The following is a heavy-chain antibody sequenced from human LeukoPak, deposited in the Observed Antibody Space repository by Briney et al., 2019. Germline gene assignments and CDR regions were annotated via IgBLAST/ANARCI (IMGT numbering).Heavy chain of an antibody. CDR2: ISSSSGAI. V-gene: IGHV3-48*02. Sequence: GGSLRLSCAASGFTFSSYSMNWVRQAPGKGLEWVSYISSSSGAIYYADSAKGRFTISRDNAKNSLYLQMNSLRDDDTAVYYCARDFYDSSGYSHDCWGQGTLVTVSS. CDR3: ARDFYDSSGYSHDC. CDR1: GFTFSSYS. J-gene: IGHJ4*02. D-gene: IGHD3-22*01.